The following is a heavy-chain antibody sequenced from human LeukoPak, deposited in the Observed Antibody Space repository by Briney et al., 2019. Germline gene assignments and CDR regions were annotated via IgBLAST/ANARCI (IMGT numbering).Heavy chain of an antibody. Sequence: GGSLRLSCAASGFTFTTYAMSWVRQAPGKGLEWVSSIANDGGSTYYADSVKGRFTISRDNSRNTVYLQMNSLRAEDMAVYYCAKSHSVEQRGYSDYWGQGTLVPVSS. CDR2: IANDGGST. V-gene: IGHV3-23*01. CDR1: GFTFTTYA. D-gene: IGHD1/OR15-1a*01. CDR3: AKSHSVEQRGYSDY. J-gene: IGHJ4*02.